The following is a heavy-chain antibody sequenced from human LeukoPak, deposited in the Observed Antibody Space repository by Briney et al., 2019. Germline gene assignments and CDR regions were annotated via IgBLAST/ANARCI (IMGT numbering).Heavy chain of an antibody. CDR3: ARQTAFYYDSSGYFDY. CDR2: IYYSGGT. CDR1: GGSISSSSYY. V-gene: IGHV4-39*01. D-gene: IGHD3-22*01. Sequence: PSETLSFTCTVSGGSISSSSYYWGWIRQPPGKGLEWIGSIYYSGGTYYNPSLKSRVTISVDTSKNQFSLKLSSVTAADTAVYYCARQTAFYYDSSGYFDYWGQGTLVTVSS. J-gene: IGHJ4*02.